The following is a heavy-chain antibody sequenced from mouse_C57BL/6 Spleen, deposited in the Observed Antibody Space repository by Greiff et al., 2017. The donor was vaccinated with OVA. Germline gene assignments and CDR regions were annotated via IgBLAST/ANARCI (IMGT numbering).Heavy chain of an antibody. Sequence: VQLQQSGPGLVKPSQSLSLTCSVTGYSITSGYYWNWIRQFPGNKLEWMGYISYDGSNNYNPSLKNRISITRDTSKNQFFLKLNSVTTEDTATYYCARGANCLDYWGQGTTLTVSS. J-gene: IGHJ2*01. V-gene: IGHV3-6*01. CDR2: ISYDGSN. CDR1: GYSITSGYY. D-gene: IGHD4-1*01. CDR3: ARGANCLDY.